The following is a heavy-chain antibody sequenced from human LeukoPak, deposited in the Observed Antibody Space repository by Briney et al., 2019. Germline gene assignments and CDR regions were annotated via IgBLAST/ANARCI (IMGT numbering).Heavy chain of an antibody. CDR1: EFSLSDYG. D-gene: IGHD5-24*01. J-gene: IGHJ1*01. CDR2: MWYDGSRA. Sequence: GTSLRLSCASSEFSLSDYGMHWVRQAPGKGLEWVAVMWYDGSRALHADSVKGRFTISRDISKNTLYLQMDSLRAGDTAVYYCAKSRDGYHHGLLWGQGTLVTVSS. V-gene: IGHV3-33*06. CDR3: AKSRDGYHHGLL.